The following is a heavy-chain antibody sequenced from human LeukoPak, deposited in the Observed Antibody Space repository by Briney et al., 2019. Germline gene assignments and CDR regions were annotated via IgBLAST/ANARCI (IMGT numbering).Heavy chain of an antibody. D-gene: IGHD3-16*01. J-gene: IGHJ6*02. CDR1: GYTFTSYY. CDR3: ARGGPPPKYYYYGMDV. CDR2: INPSGGST. Sequence: EASVKVSCKASGYTFTSYYMHWVRQAPGQGLEWMGIINPSGGSTSYAQKFQGRVTMTRDTSTSTVYMELSSLRSEDTAVYYCARGGPPPKYYYYGMDVWGQGTTVTVSS. V-gene: IGHV1-46*01.